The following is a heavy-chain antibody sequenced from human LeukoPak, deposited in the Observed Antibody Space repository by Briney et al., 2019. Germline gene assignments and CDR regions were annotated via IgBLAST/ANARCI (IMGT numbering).Heavy chain of an antibody. J-gene: IGHJ3*02. CDR2: IYTSGST. Sequence: SETLSLTCTVSGGSISSYYWSWIRQPARKGLEWIGRIYTSGSTNYNPSLKSRVTISVDTSKNQFSLKLSSVTAADTAVYYCARHGGVTMIVVGGAFDIWGQGTMVTVSS. CDR1: GGSISSYY. CDR3: ARHGGVTMIVVGGAFDI. D-gene: IGHD3-22*01. V-gene: IGHV4-4*07.